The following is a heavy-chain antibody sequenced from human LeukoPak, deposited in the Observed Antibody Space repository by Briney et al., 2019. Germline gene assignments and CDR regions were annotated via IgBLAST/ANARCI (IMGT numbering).Heavy chain of an antibody. CDR3: ARYRTPGYGGNPRDAFDI. Sequence: SVKVSCKASGGTFSSYAISWVRQAPGQGLEWMGGIIPIFGTANYAQKFQGRVTITADESTSTAYMELSSLKASDTAMYYCARYRTPGYGGNPRDAFDIWGQGTMVTVSS. CDR1: GGTFSSYA. V-gene: IGHV1-69*13. J-gene: IGHJ3*02. CDR2: IIPIFGTA. D-gene: IGHD4-23*01.